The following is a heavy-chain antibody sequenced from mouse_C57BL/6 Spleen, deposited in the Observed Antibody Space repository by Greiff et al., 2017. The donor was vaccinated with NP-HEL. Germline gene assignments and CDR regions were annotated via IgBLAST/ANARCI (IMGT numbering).Heavy chain of an antibody. CDR2: IDPEDGET. D-gene: IGHD3-2*02. J-gene: IGHJ3*01. CDR3: ASLDSSGWFAY. Sequence: EVKLVESGAELVKPGASVKLSCTASGFNIKDYYMHWVKQRTEQGLEWIGRIDPEDGETKYAPKFQGKATITADTSSNTAYLQLSSLTSEDTAVYYCASLDSSGWFAYWGQGTLVTVSA. V-gene: IGHV14-2*01. CDR1: GFNIKDYY.